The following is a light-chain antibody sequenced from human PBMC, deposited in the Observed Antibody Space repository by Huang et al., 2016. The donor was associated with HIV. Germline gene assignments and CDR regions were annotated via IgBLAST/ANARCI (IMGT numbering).Light chain of an antibody. CDR3: QQYGYSPLFT. CDR2: GAS. V-gene: IGKV3-20*01. J-gene: IGKJ3*01. Sequence: EALLTQSPDTLSLSPGERATLSCRASPIISSAFVAWYQQNPGQAPRPLIYGASNRATGIPDRVSGSGSGTDFTLIISRLEPEDFAVYYCQQYGYSPLFTFGPGTKVDIK. CDR1: PIISSAF.